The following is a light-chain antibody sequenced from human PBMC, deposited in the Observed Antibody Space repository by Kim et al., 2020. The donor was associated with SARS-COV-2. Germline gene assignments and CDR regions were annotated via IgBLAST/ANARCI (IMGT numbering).Light chain of an antibody. CDR2: GKD. Sequence: SSELTQDPSVSVALGQTVWISCQGDSLRTYFAYWYQQKPGQAPKLVIYGKDKRPSGIPARFSGSGSGNTASLTITRPQAEDEADYYCASRDSSGNLFVFGSGTKVTVL. V-gene: IGLV3-19*01. J-gene: IGLJ1*01. CDR1: SLRTYF. CDR3: ASRDSSGNLFV.